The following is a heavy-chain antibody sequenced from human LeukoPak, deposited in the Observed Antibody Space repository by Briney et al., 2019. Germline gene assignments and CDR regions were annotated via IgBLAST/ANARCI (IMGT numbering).Heavy chain of an antibody. V-gene: IGHV4-39*07. Sequence: SETLSLTCTVSGGSISSSSYYWGWIRQPPGKVLEWIGSIYYSGSTYYNPSLKSRVTISVDTSKNQFSLKLSSVTAADTAVYYCARALRYYYDSSGYSYYFDHWGQGTLVTVSS. J-gene: IGHJ4*02. CDR3: ARALRYYYDSSGYSYYFDH. D-gene: IGHD3-22*01. CDR1: GGSISSSSYY. CDR2: IYYSGST.